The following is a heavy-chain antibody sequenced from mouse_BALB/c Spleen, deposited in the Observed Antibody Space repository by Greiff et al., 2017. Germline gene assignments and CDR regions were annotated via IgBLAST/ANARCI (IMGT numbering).Heavy chain of an antibody. CDR3: ARPGSRDWFAY. CDR1: GFTFSSYA. CDR2: ISSGGSYT. J-gene: IGHJ3*01. D-gene: IGHD1-1*01. Sequence: EVMLVESGGGLVKPGGSLKLSCAASGFTFSSYAMSWVRQSPEKRLEWVAEISSGGSYTYYPDTVTGRFTISRDNAKNTLYLEMSSLRSEDTAMYYCARPGSRDWFAYWGQGTLVTVSA. V-gene: IGHV5-9-4*01.